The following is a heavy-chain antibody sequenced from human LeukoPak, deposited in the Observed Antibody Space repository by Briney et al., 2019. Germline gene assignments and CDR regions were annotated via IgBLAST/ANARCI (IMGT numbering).Heavy chain of an antibody. D-gene: IGHD3-16*01. CDR2: ISYDGSNK. CDR1: GFTFSSYT. J-gene: IGHJ6*02. Sequence: GGSLRLSCAASGFTFSSYTMHWVRQAPGTGLEWVAVISYDGSNKYYADSVKGRFTISRDNSKNTLYLQMSNLRAEDTAVYFCARGGGLDVWGQGATVTVSS. V-gene: IGHV3-30*04. CDR3: ARGGGLDV.